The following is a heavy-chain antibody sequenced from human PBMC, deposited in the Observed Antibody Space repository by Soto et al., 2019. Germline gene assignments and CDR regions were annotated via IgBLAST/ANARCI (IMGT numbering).Heavy chain of an antibody. V-gene: IGHV3-7*03. Sequence: GGSLSLSCAASGFNFRNFWMNWVRQAPGKGLEWVANIKQDGSAEYYVDSVKGRFTLSRDNAKNSLYLQMNSLRVEDTAVYYCARVPSTSDTLTTYFVRYYYYGMDVWGQGTTVTVSS. CDR1: GFNFRNFW. CDR3: ARVPSTSDTLTTYFVRYYYYGMDV. CDR2: IKQDGSAE. D-gene: IGHD3-9*01. J-gene: IGHJ6*02.